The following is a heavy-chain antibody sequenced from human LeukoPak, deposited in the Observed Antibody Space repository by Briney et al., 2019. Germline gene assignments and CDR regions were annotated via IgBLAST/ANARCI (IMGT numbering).Heavy chain of an antibody. J-gene: IGHJ4*02. CDR3: ARDRVGANGHFDY. D-gene: IGHD1-26*01. Sequence: PSETLSLTCTVSGGSINNYYWSWIRQPPGKGLEWIGYIAYGGSTNYKSSLKSRVTISVDTSKKQLSLKLSSVTAADTAVYYCARDRVGANGHFDYWGQGTLVTVSS. V-gene: IGHV4-59*01. CDR1: GGSINNYY. CDR2: IAYGGST.